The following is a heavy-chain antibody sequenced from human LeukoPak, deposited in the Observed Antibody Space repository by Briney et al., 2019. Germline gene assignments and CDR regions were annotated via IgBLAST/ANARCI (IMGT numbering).Heavy chain of an antibody. Sequence: SETLSLTCTVSDGSISSSSYYWGWIRQPPGKGLEWIGSIYYSGSTYYSPSLKSRVAISVDTSKNQFSLKLSSVTAADTAVYYCARSDIWGSYRFLDYWGQGALVTVSS. D-gene: IGHD3-16*02. V-gene: IGHV4-39*01. J-gene: IGHJ4*02. CDR2: IYYSGST. CDR3: ARSDIWGSYRFLDY. CDR1: DGSISSSSYY.